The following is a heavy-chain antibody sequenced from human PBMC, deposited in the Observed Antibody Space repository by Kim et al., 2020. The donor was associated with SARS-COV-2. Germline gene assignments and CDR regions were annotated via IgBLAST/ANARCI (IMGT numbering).Heavy chain of an antibody. CDR3: ARELAN. J-gene: IGHJ4*02. V-gene: IGHV4-34*01. Sequence: NHSGSTNYNPSLKRRVTISVDTSKNQFSLKLSSVTAADTAVYYCARELANWGQGTLVTVSS. D-gene: IGHD5-12*01. CDR2: NHSGST.